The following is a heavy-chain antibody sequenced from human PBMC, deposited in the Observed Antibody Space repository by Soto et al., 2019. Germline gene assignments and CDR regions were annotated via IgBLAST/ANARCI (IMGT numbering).Heavy chain of an antibody. V-gene: IGHV3-30*18. CDR1: GFTFSSYG. Sequence: VGSLRLSCAASGFTFSSYGMHWVRQSPGKGLEWVAVISYGGIDKYYGSSVKGRFTTSRDSSKNTLYLQMDSLSSEDTAVYYCAKGSYGGMYGMDVWGQGTTVTVSS. CDR2: ISYGGIDK. D-gene: IGHD4-17*01. CDR3: AKGSYGGMYGMDV. J-gene: IGHJ6*02.